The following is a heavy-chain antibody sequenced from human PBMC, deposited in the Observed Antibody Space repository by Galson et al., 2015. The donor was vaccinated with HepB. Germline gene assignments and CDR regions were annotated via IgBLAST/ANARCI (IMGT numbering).Heavy chain of an antibody. J-gene: IGHJ4*02. CDR2: INPNSGDR. Sequence: SVKVSCKASGYTFIDYYVHWVRQAPGQGLEWMGWINPNSGDRHYEQKFQGRVTMTRDTSINTANMELSRLRSDDTAVYYCASLRLVDYWGQGTLVIVSS. CDR3: ASLRLVDY. V-gene: IGHV1-2*02. CDR1: GYTFIDYY.